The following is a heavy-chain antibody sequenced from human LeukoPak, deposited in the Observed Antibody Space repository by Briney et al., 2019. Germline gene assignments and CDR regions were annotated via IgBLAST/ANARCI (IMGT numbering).Heavy chain of an antibody. Sequence: PSETLSLTCTVSGGSISSYYWSWIRQPPGKGLEWIGYIYYSGSTNYNPSLKSRVTISVDTSKNQFSLKLSSVTAADTAVYYCAREGDGWNYNYWGQGTLVTVSS. J-gene: IGHJ4*02. D-gene: IGHD2-21*02. V-gene: IGHV4-59*12. CDR1: GGSISSYY. CDR3: AREGDGWNYNY. CDR2: IYYSGST.